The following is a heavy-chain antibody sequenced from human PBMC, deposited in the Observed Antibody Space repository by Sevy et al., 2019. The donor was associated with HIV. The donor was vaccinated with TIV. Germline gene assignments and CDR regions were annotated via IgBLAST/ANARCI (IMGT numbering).Heavy chain of an antibody. CDR2: IGTAGDT. V-gene: IGHV3-13*01. Sequence: GGSLRLSCAASGFTFSSYDIHWVRQPTGKGLEWVSGIGTAGDTYYPGSVKGRFTISRENAKNSFYLQMNSLRAGDTAVYYCAREVPGSLYGMDVWGQGTTVTVSS. CDR3: AREVPGSLYGMDV. J-gene: IGHJ6*02. D-gene: IGHD3-10*01. CDR1: GFTFSSYD.